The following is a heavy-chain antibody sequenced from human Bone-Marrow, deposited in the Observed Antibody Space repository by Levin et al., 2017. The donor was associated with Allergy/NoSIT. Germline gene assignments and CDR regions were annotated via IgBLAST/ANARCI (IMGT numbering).Heavy chain of an antibody. D-gene: IGHD5-12*01. J-gene: IGHJ4*02. V-gene: IGHV4-61*01. CDR2: IYYSGST. CDR3: ARVAYSGYDSRGAFDS. Sequence: SQTLSLTCTVSGSSLRSGYYYWSWIRQPPGKGLEWIGYIYYSGSTNYNPSLKSRVTISLDTSKNQFSLNLRSVTAADTAVYYCARVAYSGYDSRGAFDSWGQGTLVTVSS. CDR1: GSSLRSGYYY.